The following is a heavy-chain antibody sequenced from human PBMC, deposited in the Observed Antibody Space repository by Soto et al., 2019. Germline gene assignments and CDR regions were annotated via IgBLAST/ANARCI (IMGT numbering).Heavy chain of an antibody. J-gene: IGHJ4*02. D-gene: IGHD3-16*02. V-gene: IGHV1-18*04. CDR1: GYTFTSYG. Sequence: ASVKVSCKASGYTFTSYGISWVRQAPGQGREWMGWISAYNGNTNYAQKLRGRVTMTTDTSTSTAYMELRSLRSDDTAVYYCARAGYYDYVWGSYRLIEYWGQGTLVSVSS. CDR2: ISAYNGNT. CDR3: ARAGYYDYVWGSYRLIEY.